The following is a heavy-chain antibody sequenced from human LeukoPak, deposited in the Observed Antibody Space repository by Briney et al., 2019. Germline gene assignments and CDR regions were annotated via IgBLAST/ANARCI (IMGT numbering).Heavy chain of an antibody. V-gene: IGHV4-59*01. CDR1: GGSISSYY. CDR2: IYYSGST. D-gene: IGHD5-18*01. Sequence: SETLSLTCTVSGGSISSYYWTWIRQPPGKGLEWIGYIYYSGSTNYNPSLKSRVTISVDTSKNQFSLKLSSVTAADTAVYYCARVGRYSYSYGMDVWGQGTTVTVSS. CDR3: ARVGRYSYSYGMDV. J-gene: IGHJ6*02.